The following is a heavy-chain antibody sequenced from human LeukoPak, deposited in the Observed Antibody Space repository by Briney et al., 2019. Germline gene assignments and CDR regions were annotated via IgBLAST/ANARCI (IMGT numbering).Heavy chain of an antibody. V-gene: IGHV4-59*01. Sequence: SETLSLTCTVSGGSISSYYWSWIRQPPGKGLEWIGYIYYSGSTNYNLSLKSRVTISVDTSKNQFSLKLSSVTAADTAVYYCAREAVTFGGVIAAFDYWGQGTLVTVSS. CDR3: AREAVTFGGVIAAFDY. CDR2: IYYSGST. J-gene: IGHJ4*02. D-gene: IGHD3-16*02. CDR1: GGSISSYY.